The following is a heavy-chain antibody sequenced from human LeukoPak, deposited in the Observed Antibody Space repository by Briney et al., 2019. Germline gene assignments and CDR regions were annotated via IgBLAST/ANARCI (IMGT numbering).Heavy chain of an antibody. Sequence: ASVKVSCKASGYTFTSYGISWVRQAPGQGLEWMGWISAYNGNTNYAQKLQGRVTMTTDTSTSTAYMELRSLRSDDTAVCYCARDAYSSRPTTNAFDIWGQGTMVTVSS. CDR3: ARDAYSSRPTTNAFDI. V-gene: IGHV1-18*01. CDR1: GYTFTSYG. J-gene: IGHJ3*02. D-gene: IGHD6-13*01. CDR2: ISAYNGNT.